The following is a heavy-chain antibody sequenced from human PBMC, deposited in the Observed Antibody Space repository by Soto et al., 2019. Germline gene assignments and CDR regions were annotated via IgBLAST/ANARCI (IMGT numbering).Heavy chain of an antibody. Sequence: SVKVSCKASGGTFSSYAISWARQAPGQGLEWMGGIIPIFGTANYAQKFQGRVTITADESTSTAYMELSSLRSEDTAVYYCARVLGEDGYNGVFDSWGQGTLVTVSS. CDR2: IIPIFGTA. CDR3: ARVLGEDGYNGVFDS. D-gene: IGHD5-12*01. CDR1: GGTFSSYA. V-gene: IGHV1-69*13. J-gene: IGHJ4*02.